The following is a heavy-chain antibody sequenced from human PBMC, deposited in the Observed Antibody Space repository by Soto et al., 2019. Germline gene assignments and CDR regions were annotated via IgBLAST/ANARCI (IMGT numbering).Heavy chain of an antibody. CDR3: ARGGRITMIVVVRDNDAFDI. J-gene: IGHJ3*02. CDR2: ICGYDGRT. Sequence: ASVKVSCKTSGYTFTRYGISWVRQAPGQGLEWMGWICGYDGRTNYAQNFQGRVTITADKSTSTAYMELSSLRSEDTAVYYCARGGRITMIVVVRDNDAFDIWGQGTMVTVSS. V-gene: IGHV1-18*01. D-gene: IGHD3-22*01. CDR1: GYTFTRYG.